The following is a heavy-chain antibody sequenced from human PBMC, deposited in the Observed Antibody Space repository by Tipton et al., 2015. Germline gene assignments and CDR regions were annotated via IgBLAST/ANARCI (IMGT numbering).Heavy chain of an antibody. CDR3: ARQGKYRALSHFDY. CDR1: ADSTDSITSYY. CDR2: ISHSGYT. Sequence: GLVKPSETLSLTCNVSADSTDSITSYYWSWIRQSPGKGLEWIGYISHSGYTNYNPSLKSRVTISFGTSHHRFSLMLTSVTAADTAVYYCARQGKYRALSHFDYWGQGKLVTVSS. D-gene: IGHD2-2*02. J-gene: IGHJ4*02. V-gene: IGHV4-59*01.